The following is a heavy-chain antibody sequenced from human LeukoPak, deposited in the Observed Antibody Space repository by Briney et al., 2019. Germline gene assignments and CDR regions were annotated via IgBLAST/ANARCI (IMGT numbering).Heavy chain of an antibody. CDR3: TTVWSVGGSYYHFDY. D-gene: IGHD1-26*01. Sequence: GGSLRLSCAASGFTFSSYEMNWVRQAPGKGLEWVGRIKSKTDGETTDYAAPVKGRFTISRDDSKNTLYLQMNSLKTEDTAVYYCTTVWSVGGSYYHFDYWGQGTLVTVSS. V-gene: IGHV3-15*01. CDR2: IKSKTDGETT. CDR1: GFTFSSYE. J-gene: IGHJ4*02.